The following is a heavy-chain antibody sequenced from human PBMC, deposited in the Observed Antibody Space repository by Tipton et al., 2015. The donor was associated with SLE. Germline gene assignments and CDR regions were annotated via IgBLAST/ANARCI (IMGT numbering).Heavy chain of an antibody. D-gene: IGHD4-23*01. CDR2: IYHSGST. V-gene: IGHV4-30-2*01. CDR1: GGSISSGAYS. J-gene: IGHJ4*02. Sequence: TLSLTCAVSGGSISSGAYSWSWIRQPPGKGLEWIGYIYHSGSTYSNPSLKSRVTLSVDTSKSQFSLRLTSVTAADTAVYYCARAPGGSNGFLDYWGQGTLVTVST. CDR3: ARAPGGSNGFLDY.